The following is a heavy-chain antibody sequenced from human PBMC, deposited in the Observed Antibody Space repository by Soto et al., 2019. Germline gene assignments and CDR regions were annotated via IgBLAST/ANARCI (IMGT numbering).Heavy chain of an antibody. J-gene: IGHJ6*02. CDR3: ASGGPPFNYVMDV. V-gene: IGHV4-39*01. Sequence: PSETLAHTCTVSGGSISSSSYYWGWIREPPGKGLEWIGSIYYSGSTDYNPSLKSRVTISVDTSKTQFSLKLSSVTAADTAVYYCASGGPPFNYVMDVWGQGTTVTVSS. CDR1: GGSISSSSYY. CDR2: IYYSGST. D-gene: IGHD2-15*01.